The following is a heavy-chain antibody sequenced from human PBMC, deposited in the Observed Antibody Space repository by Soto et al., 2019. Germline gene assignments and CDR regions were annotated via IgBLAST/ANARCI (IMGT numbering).Heavy chain of an antibody. Sequence: SDSISITCAACGETFCVSYCSWIRQPPGKGLEWIGEINHSGSTNYNPSLKSRVTISVDTSKNQFSLKLSSVTAADTAVYYCASGFMVLRYFDWSIHSYGMDVWGQGTTVTVSS. CDR3: ASGFMVLRYFDWSIHSYGMDV. J-gene: IGHJ6*02. V-gene: IGHV4-34*01. CDR2: INHSGST. CDR1: GETFCVSY. D-gene: IGHD3-9*01.